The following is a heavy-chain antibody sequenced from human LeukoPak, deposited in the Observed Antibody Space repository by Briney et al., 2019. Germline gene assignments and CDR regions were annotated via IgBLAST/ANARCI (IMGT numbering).Heavy chain of an antibody. CDR2: INQDGGEI. V-gene: IGHV3-7*04. CDR1: GFTFSSYA. J-gene: IGHJ5*02. D-gene: IGHD3-10*01. Sequence: PSGGSLRLSCAASGFTFSSYAMHWVRQAPGKGLEWVASINQDGGEIHYVDSVKGRFTISRDNAKNSLYLQMNSLTAEDTAVHYCARAHHPGGWFDPWGQGTLVTVSS. CDR3: ARAHHPGGWFDP.